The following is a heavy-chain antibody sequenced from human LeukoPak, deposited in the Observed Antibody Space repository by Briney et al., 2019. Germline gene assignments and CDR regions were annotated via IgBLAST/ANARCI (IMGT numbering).Heavy chain of an antibody. CDR2: MNPNSGNT. CDR3: AGMVRVVEWFHYGEICFDP. CDR1: GYTFTSYD. Sequence: AAVKVSCKASGYTFTSYDINWVRQATGQGLEWMGWMNPNSGNTAYAQKFQDGVTMTRNTSISTAYLELSSLRSEDRAVYYCAGMVRVVEWFHYGEICFDPWGQGTLVTVSS. J-gene: IGHJ5*02. D-gene: IGHD3-3*01. V-gene: IGHV1-8*01.